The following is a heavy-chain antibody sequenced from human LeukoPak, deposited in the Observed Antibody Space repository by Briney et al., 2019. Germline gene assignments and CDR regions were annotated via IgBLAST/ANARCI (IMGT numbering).Heavy chain of an antibody. V-gene: IGHV1-46*01. J-gene: IGHJ5*02. Sequence: ASVKVSCKVSGYTLTSYYMHWVRQAPGQGLEWMGIINPSGGSTSYAQKFQGRVTMTRDTSTSTVYMELSSLRSEDTAVYYCARDLGSPDPDRPYNWFDPWGQGTLVTVSS. D-gene: IGHD1-14*01. CDR3: ARDLGSPDPDRPYNWFDP. CDR1: GYTLTSYY. CDR2: INPSGGST.